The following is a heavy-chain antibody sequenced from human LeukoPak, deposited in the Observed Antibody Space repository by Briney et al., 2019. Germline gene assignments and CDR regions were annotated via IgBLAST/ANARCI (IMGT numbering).Heavy chain of an antibody. CDR2: IYPRDGST. CDR3: ASVYNYGMDV. V-gene: IGHV1-46*01. CDR1: GYSFTSNY. J-gene: IGHJ6*02. Sequence: ASVKVSCKASGYSFTSNYKHWVRQAPGQGLEWMGMIYPRDGSTSYAQKFQGRVTVTRDTSTSTVHMELSGLRSEDTAVYYCASVYNYGMDVWGQGTMVTVSS.